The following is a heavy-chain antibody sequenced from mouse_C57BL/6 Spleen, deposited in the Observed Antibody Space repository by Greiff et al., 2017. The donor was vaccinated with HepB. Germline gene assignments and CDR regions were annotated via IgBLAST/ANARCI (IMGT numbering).Heavy chain of an antibody. J-gene: IGHJ4*01. Sequence: VQLQQSGPELVKPGASVKISCKASGYTFTDYYINWVKQRPGQGLEWIGWIFPGSGSTYYNEKFKGKATLTVDKSSSTAYMLLSSLTSEDSAVYFCARWMITAGGGVLYAMDYWGQGTSVTVSS. CDR1: GYTFTDYY. D-gene: IGHD2-4*01. CDR3: ARWMITAGGGVLYAMDY. V-gene: IGHV1-75*01. CDR2: IFPGSGST.